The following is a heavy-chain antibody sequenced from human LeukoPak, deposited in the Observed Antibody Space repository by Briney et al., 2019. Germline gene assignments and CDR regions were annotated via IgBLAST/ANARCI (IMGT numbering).Heavy chain of an antibody. D-gene: IGHD1-14*01. CDR3: AKDSEGRYYYYYYYMDV. V-gene: IGHV3-23*01. Sequence: PGGSLRLSCAASGFTFSSYAMSWVRQAPGKGLEWVSAISGSGGSTYYADSVKGRFTISRDNSKNTLYLQMNSLRAEDTAVYYCAKDSEGRYYYYYYYMDVWGKGTTVTISS. J-gene: IGHJ6*03. CDR2: ISGSGGST. CDR1: GFTFSSYA.